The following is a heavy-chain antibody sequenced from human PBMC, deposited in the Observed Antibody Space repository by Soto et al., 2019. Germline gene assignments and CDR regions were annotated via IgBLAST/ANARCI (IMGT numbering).Heavy chain of an antibody. CDR1: GFTFSSYW. Sequence: LRLSCAASGFTFSSYWMHWVRQAPGNGLVLVSRINSDGSSTSYADSVKGRFTISRDNAKNTLYLQMNSLRAEDTAVYYCARTAARSYYYYGMDVWGQGTTVTVSS. CDR2: INSDGSST. CDR3: ARTAARSYYYYGMDV. J-gene: IGHJ6*02. D-gene: IGHD6-6*01. V-gene: IGHV3-74*01.